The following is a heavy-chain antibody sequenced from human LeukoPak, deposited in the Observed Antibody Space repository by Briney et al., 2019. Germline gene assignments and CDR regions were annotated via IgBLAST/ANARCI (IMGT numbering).Heavy chain of an antibody. CDR3: ARVSLGELGPDWFDP. CDR1: GGSISSSSYY. D-gene: IGHD3-16*01. Sequence: SETLSLTCTVSGGSISSSSYYWGWIRQPPGKGLEGIGSIYYSGSTYYNPALKSRVTISVATSKNQLSLKLSSVTAADTAVYYCARVSLGELGPDWFDPWGQGTLVTVSS. V-gene: IGHV4-39*07. CDR2: IYYSGST. J-gene: IGHJ5*02.